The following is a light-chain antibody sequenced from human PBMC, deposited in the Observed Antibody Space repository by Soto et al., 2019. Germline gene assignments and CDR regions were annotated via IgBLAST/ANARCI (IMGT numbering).Light chain of an antibody. J-gene: IGKJ3*01. Sequence: DIVMTQSPDSLAVSLGERATINCKSSQSVLYSSNNKNYLAWYQQKPGQPPKLLIYWASTRESGVPDRFSGSGSGTDFTLTISSLQAEDVAVYYCQQYYSTLLFTFGPGTKVAIK. CDR3: QQYYSTLLFT. CDR2: WAS. CDR1: QSVLYSSNNKNY. V-gene: IGKV4-1*01.